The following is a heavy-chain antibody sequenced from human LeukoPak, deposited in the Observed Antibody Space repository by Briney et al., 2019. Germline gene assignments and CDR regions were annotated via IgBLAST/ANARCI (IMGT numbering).Heavy chain of an antibody. Sequence: SETLSLTCSVSGGALSSRSYYWGWIRQPPGKGLEWIGSIYYSGSTYYNPSLKSRVTISVDTSKNQFSLKLSSVTAADTAVYYCARHGVSMVRGVIVWFDPWGQGTLVTVSS. V-gene: IGHV4-39*01. CDR1: GGALSSRSYY. CDR2: IYYSGST. J-gene: IGHJ5*02. CDR3: ARHGVSMVRGVIVWFDP. D-gene: IGHD3-10*01.